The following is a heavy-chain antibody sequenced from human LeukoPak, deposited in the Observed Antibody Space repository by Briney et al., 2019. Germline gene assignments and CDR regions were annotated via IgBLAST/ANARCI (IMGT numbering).Heavy chain of an antibody. CDR3: AKPPRVVVVTAFDS. V-gene: IGHV3-33*06. D-gene: IGHD2-21*02. CDR1: GFTFSSYG. CDR2: IWYDGSNK. J-gene: IGHJ4*02. Sequence: GGSLRLSCAASGFTFSSYGMHWVRQAPGKGLEWVAVIWYDGSNKYYADSVKGRFTISRDNSKNTLYLQMNSLRAEDTAVYFCAKPPRVVVVTAFDSWGQGTLVTVSS.